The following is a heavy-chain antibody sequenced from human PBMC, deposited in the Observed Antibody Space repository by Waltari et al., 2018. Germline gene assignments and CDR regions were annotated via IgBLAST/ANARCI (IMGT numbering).Heavy chain of an antibody. V-gene: IGHV3-43*01. Sequence: EVQLVESGGAVVQPGGSLRLSCAAVGFTFVDYTMHWVRQAPGKVLEWVDLSSCDGDSTYYADSVKGRFTISRDNSKNSLYLQMNSLRIEDSALYFCAKGALAGEEFAHWGQGTVVTVSS. CDR2: SSCDGDST. CDR3: AKGALAGEEFAH. CDR1: GFTFVDYT. D-gene: IGHD1-1*01. J-gene: IGHJ4*02.